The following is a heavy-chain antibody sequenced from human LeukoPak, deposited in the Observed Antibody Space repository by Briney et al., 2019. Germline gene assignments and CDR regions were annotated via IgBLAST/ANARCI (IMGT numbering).Heavy chain of an antibody. V-gene: IGHV4-59*01. CDR1: GGSISPYY. J-gene: IGHJ3*02. Sequence: SETLSLTCTVSGGSISPYYWSWIRQPPGKGLEWIGYIYYSGTTNYNPSLKSRVTISVDTSKNQFSLKLSSVTAADTAVYYCARRLDCSGGSCYWEGAFDIWGQGTMVTVSS. CDR3: ARRLDCSGGSCYWEGAFDI. CDR2: IYYSGTT. D-gene: IGHD2-15*01.